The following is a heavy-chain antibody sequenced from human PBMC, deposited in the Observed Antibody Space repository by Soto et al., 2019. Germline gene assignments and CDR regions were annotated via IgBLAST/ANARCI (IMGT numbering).Heavy chain of an antibody. CDR3: AITYCRDNSCPRDFDF. V-gene: IGHV1-69*02. CDR2: FIPILDMA. Sequence: QVQVVQSGAEVKKPESSVKVSCKPSGGTFNPYTVNWVRLAPGHGLEWMGRFIPILDMANYAQQFQDRVTITADRSTFTAYMELNSLTSDDTVVYYCAITYCRDNSCPRDFDFWGPGTRVTVSS. J-gene: IGHJ4*02. CDR1: GGTFNPYT. D-gene: IGHD2-21*01.